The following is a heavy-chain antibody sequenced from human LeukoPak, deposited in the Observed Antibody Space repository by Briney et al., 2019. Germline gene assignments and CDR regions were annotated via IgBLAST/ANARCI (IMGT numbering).Heavy chain of an antibody. CDR3: ARRRDGYTPFAFDY. D-gene: IGHD5-24*01. CDR2: IYYSGST. V-gene: IGHV4-59*08. J-gene: IGHJ4*02. CDR1: GGSISSYY. Sequence: PSETLSLTCTVSGGSISSYYWSWIRQPPGKGLEWIGYIYYSGSTNYNPSLKSRVTISVDTSKNQFSLKLSSETAADTAVYYCARRRDGYTPFAFDYWGQGTLVTVSS.